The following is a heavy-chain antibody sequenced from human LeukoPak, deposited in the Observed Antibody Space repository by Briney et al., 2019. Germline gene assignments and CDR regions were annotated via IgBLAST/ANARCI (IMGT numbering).Heavy chain of an antibody. CDR3: ARAAGGYSYGNFDY. D-gene: IGHD5-18*01. V-gene: IGHV4-4*02. CDR2: IYHSGST. Sequence: SETLSLTCAVSGGSISSSNWWSWVRQPPGKGLEWIGEIYHSGSTNYNPTLKSRVTISVDKSKNQFSLKLSSVTAADTAVYYCARAAGGYSYGNFDYWGQGTLVTVSS. J-gene: IGHJ4*02. CDR1: GGSISSSNW.